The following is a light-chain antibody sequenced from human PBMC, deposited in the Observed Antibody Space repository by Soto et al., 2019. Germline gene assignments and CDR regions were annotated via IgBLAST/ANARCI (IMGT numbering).Light chain of an antibody. J-gene: IGKJ5*01. CDR2: GAS. V-gene: IGKV1-12*01. Sequence: IQMTQSPSSLSSSVGDRVNITCRASRSISRYLSWYQQKPGKAPNLLIYGASNLHSGVPSRFSGSGSGTNFTLTISSLQPEDFATYYCQQANSFPITLGQGTRLEI. CDR3: QQANSFPIT. CDR1: RSISRY.